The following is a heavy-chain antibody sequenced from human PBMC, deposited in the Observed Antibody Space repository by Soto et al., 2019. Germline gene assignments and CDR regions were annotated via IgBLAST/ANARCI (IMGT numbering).Heavy chain of an antibody. V-gene: IGHV1-18*04. Sequence: QVQLVQSGAEVKKPGASVKVSCKASGYTFPSYGISWARQAPGQGLEWMGTISGYNGNTNYAQQLQGRVTMTTDTATSTAYMELRSLRSDDTALYYCAREISSGWANWVDPWGQGTLVTVSS. CDR2: ISGYNGNT. D-gene: IGHD6-19*01. CDR1: GYTFPSYG. CDR3: AREISSGWANWVDP. J-gene: IGHJ5*02.